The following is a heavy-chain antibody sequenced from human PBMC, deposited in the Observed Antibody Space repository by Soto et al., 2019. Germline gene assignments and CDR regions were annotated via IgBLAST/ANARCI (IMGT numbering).Heavy chain of an antibody. J-gene: IGHJ6*02. CDR3: VQSRCGGDCLQSYSSHSYYGLDV. V-gene: IGHV2-5*02. CDR1: GLSLSTTGVG. D-gene: IGHD2-21*02. CDR2: IYWDDDK. Sequence: QITLKESGPTLVKPTQTLTLTCTFSGLSLSTTGVGVGWIRQPPGKALEWLALIYWDDDKRYSPSLKSRLTITNDTSKNPVVLTMTNMDPVDTATYYCVQSRCGGDCLQSYSSHSYYGLDVWGQGTTVTVSS.